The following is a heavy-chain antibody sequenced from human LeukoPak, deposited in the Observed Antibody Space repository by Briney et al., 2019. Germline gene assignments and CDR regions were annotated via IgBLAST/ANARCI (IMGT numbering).Heavy chain of an antibody. CDR3: AREDYGDFKFDY. V-gene: IGHV4-31*03. D-gene: IGHD4-17*01. Sequence: SETLSLTCTVSGGSISSGGYYWSWIRQHPGKGVEWIGYIYYSGSTYYNPSLKSRVTISVDTSKNQFSLKLSSVTAADTAVYYCAREDYGDFKFDYWGQGTLVTVSS. CDR1: GGSISSGGYY. J-gene: IGHJ4*02. CDR2: IYYSGST.